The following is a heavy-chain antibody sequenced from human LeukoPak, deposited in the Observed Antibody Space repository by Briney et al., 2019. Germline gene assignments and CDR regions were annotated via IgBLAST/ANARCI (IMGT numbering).Heavy chain of an antibody. J-gene: IGHJ6*04. V-gene: IGHV3-33*01. CDR2: IYYDGTNK. CDR3: ARGYVRYYYGMDV. CDR1: GFTFSSYG. Sequence: GGSLRLSCAASGFTFSSYGMHRVRPAPGNGLEWVAVIYYDGTNKYYADSVKGRFTISSDNSKNTLYLQMDSLRAEDTAVYYCARGYVRYYYGMDVWGKGPTVTVFS. D-gene: IGHD5-12*01.